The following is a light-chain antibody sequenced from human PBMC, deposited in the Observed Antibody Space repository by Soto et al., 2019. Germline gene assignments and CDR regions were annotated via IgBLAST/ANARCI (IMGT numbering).Light chain of an antibody. CDR3: QQSFSIPRT. Sequence: DIQMTQSPSSLSASVGDRVTITCRASQSISSYLNWYQQKPGKAPNLLIYTASSLQSGVPSRFSGSGSGTDFTLTISSLQAEDSATYFCQQSFSIPRTFGPGTKVEIK. CDR2: TAS. V-gene: IGKV1-39*01. CDR1: QSISSY. J-gene: IGKJ1*01.